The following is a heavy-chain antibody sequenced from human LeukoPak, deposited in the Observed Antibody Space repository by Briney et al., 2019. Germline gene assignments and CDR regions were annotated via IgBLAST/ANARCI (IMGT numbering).Heavy chain of an antibody. CDR1: GFTFDDYA. D-gene: IGHD2/OR15-2a*01. CDR2: ISWNSGSI. CDR3: AKDSMAYYYYGMDV. Sequence: GGSLRLSCAASGFTFDDYAKHWVRQAPGKGLEWVSGISWNSGSIGYADSVKGRFTISRDNAKNSLYLQMNSLRAEDTALYYCAKDSMAYYYYGMDVWGQGTTVTVSS. V-gene: IGHV3-9*01. J-gene: IGHJ6*02.